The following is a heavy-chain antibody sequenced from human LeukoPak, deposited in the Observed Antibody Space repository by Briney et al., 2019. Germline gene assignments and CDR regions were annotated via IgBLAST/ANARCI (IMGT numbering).Heavy chain of an antibody. CDR1: GFTISSDA. CDR2: VSGGNYNT. D-gene: IGHD3-10*01. V-gene: IGHV3-23*01. J-gene: IGHJ4*02. Sequence: GGSLRLSCAASGFTISSDAMGWGRQAPGKGMEWVLAVSGGNYNTHYAPSVQDRFNIYRNNSQNPLYLQTNSLRSDDTGLYFRAKVAYFYGSGSYLQAYFYYWGQGNRVTVSS. CDR3: AKVAYFYGSGSYLQAYFYY.